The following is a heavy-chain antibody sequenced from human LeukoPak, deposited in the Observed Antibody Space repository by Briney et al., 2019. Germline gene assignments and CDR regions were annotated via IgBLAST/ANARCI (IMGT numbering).Heavy chain of an antibody. Sequence: PGGSPRLSCAASGFTFSSYWMHWVRQAPGKGLVWVSRINSDGSSTSYADSVKGRFTISRDNAKNTLYLQMNSLRAEDTAVYYCARDQGGSSWYGFDYWGQGTLVTVSS. CDR2: INSDGSST. CDR3: ARDQGGSSWYGFDY. CDR1: GFTFSSYW. V-gene: IGHV3-74*01. D-gene: IGHD6-13*01. J-gene: IGHJ4*02.